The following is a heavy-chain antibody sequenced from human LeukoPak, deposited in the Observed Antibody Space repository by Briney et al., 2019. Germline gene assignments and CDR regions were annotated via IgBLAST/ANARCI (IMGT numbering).Heavy chain of an antibody. J-gene: IGHJ4*02. Sequence: ASVKVSCKASGYTFTSYGISWVRQAPGQRLEWMGWINAGNGNTKYSQKFQGRVTITRDTSASTAYMELSSLRFEDTAVYYCARDGDGQQLGIDYWGQGTLVTVSS. CDR1: GYTFTSYG. CDR3: ARDGDGQQLGIDY. V-gene: IGHV1-3*01. D-gene: IGHD6-13*01. CDR2: INAGNGNT.